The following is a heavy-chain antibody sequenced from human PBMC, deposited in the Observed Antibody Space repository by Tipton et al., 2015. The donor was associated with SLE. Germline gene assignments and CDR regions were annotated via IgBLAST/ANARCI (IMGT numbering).Heavy chain of an antibody. J-gene: IGHJ4*02. V-gene: IGHV3-23*03. CDR2: IYSGGVRT. CDR3: AKVPNWNPRGYYFDF. D-gene: IGHD1-20*01. Sequence: SLRLSCAASGFTFNSCAMGWVRQAPGKGLEWVSVIYSGGVRTFYADSVKGRFTSSRDDSKNTLYLQMNSLRAEDTAVYYCAKVPNWNPRGYYFDFWGQGTLVTVSS. CDR1: GFTFNSCA.